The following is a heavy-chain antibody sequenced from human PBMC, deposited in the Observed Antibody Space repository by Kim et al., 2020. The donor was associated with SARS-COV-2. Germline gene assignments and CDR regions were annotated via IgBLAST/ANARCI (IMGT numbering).Heavy chain of an antibody. CDR3: ARDRQLERRFSNYGMDV. CDR1: GDSVSSNSAA. D-gene: IGHD1-1*01. V-gene: IGHV6-1*01. Sequence: SQTLSLTCAISGDSVSSNSAAWNWIRQSPSRGLEWLGRTYYRSKWYNDYAVSVKSRITINPDTSKNQFSLQLNSVTPEDTAVYYCARDRQLERRFSNYGMDVWGQGTTVTVSS. J-gene: IGHJ6*02. CDR2: TYYRSKWYN.